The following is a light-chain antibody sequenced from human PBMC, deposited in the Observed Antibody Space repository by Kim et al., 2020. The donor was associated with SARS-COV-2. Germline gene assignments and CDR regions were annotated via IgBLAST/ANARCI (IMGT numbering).Light chain of an antibody. Sequence: GQTVKIKGQGDSHKTSYATWYQQKPGQAPVLVLYSKDNRPSGIPDRFSGSSSSKSGSLTIAGAQAKDEADYYCSSRDTTKSHVVFGGRTQLTVL. J-gene: IGLJ2*01. CDR3: SSRDTTKSHVV. V-gene: IGLV3-19*01. CDR1: SHKTSY. CDR2: SKD.